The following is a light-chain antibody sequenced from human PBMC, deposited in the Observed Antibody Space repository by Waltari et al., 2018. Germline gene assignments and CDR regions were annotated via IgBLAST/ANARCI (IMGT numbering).Light chain of an antibody. CDR2: DAS. CDR3: QQYNNWPTWT. CDR1: HSVNTN. Sequence: EVVMTQSPATLSVSPGERATLSCRASHSVNTNLAWYQQKPGQAPRLVIFDASPRATGIPARFSGSGSGTEFTLTISSLQPEDSAVYYCQQYNNWPTWTFGQGAKVEIK. J-gene: IGKJ1*01. V-gene: IGKV3-15*01.